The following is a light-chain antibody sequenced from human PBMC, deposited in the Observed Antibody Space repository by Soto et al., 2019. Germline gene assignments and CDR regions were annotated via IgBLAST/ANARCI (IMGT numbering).Light chain of an antibody. CDR1: SSDVGSYNL. J-gene: IGLJ2*01. CDR3: CSYAGSSTSLVV. Sequence: QSALTQPASVSGSPGQSITISCTGTSSDVGSYNLVSWYQQHPGKAPKLMIYEGSKRPPGVSNRFSGSKSGNTASLTISGLQAEDEADYYCCSYAGSSTSLVVFGGGTQLTVL. V-gene: IGLV2-23*01. CDR2: EGS.